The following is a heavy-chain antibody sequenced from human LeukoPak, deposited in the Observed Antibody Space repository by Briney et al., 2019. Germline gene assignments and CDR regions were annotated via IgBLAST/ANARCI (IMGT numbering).Heavy chain of an antibody. D-gene: IGHD6-19*01. Sequence: PSEALSLTCTVSGDSINNNNYYWGWIRQPPGKGLEWIGNIYYNGRTYYSPSLKSRGTISVDTSNNQFSLKLSSVTAADTAVYYCARAGGWRGYNWFDPWGQGTLVTVSS. CDR1: GDSINNNNYY. CDR3: ARAGGWRGYNWFDP. J-gene: IGHJ5*02. CDR2: IYYNGRT. V-gene: IGHV4-39*02.